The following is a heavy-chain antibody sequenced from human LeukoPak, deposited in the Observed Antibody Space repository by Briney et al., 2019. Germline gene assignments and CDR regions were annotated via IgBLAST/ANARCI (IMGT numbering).Heavy chain of an antibody. V-gene: IGHV1-46*01. CDR3: ARDPGEMIVATTFDY. CDR2: INPSGGST. D-gene: IGHD5-12*01. J-gene: IGHJ4*02. Sequence: ASVKVSCKVSGYTLTEFSMHWVRQAPGKGLEWMGIINPSGGSTSYAQKFQGRVTMTRDTSTSTVYMELRSLRSDDTAVYYCARDPGEMIVATTFDYWGQGTLVTVSS. CDR1: GYTLTEFS.